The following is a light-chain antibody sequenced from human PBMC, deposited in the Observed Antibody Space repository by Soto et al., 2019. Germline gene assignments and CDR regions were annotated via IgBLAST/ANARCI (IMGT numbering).Light chain of an antibody. J-gene: IGKJ1*01. CDR1: QSISSY. CDR3: QHYNSYTEA. CDR2: AAS. Sequence: DIQMTQSPSSLSASVGDRVTITFRASQSISSYLKWYQQKPGKAPKLLIYAASSLQSGVPSRFSGSGSGTEFTLTISSLQPDNFATYYCQHYNSYTEAFGQGTKVDNK. V-gene: IGKV1-39*01.